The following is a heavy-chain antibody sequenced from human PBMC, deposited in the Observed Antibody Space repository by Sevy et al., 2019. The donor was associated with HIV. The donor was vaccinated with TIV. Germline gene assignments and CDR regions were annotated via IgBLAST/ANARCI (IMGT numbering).Heavy chain of an antibody. CDR2: ISAYNGNT. CDR1: GYTFTSYG. V-gene: IGHV1-18*01. J-gene: IGHJ6*02. D-gene: IGHD6-19*01. CDR3: ARDIAVAGRNYYYGMDV. Sequence: ASVKVSCKASGYTFTSYGISWVRQAPGQGLEWMGWISAYNGNTNYAHKLQGRVTMTTDTSTSTAYMELRSLRSDDTAVYYCARDIAVAGRNYYYGMDVWGQGTTVTVSS.